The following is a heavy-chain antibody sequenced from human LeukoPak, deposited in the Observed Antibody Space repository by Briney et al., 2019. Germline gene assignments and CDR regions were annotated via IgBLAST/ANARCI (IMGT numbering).Heavy chain of an antibody. CDR1: AFTFSTYA. J-gene: IGHJ6*03. V-gene: IGHV3-23*01. Sequence: PGGSLRLSCAASAFTFSTYAMSWVRQAPGKGLEWVSAISGNGGSTYYADSVKGRFTISKDNSKNTLYLQMNSLRAEDTAVYYCAKPRGGYYYYYMDVWGKGTTVTVSS. D-gene: IGHD2-15*01. CDR2: ISGNGGST. CDR3: AKPRGGYYYYYMDV.